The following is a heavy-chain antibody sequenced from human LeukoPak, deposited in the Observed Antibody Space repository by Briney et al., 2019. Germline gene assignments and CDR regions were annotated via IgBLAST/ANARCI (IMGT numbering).Heavy chain of an antibody. J-gene: IGHJ6*02. V-gene: IGHV1-18*01. Sequence: ASVNVSCKASGYTFTSYGISWVRQAPGQELEWMGWISAYNGNTNYAQKLQGRVTMTTDTSTSTAYMELRSLRSDDTAVYYCAREEVVTAKYYYGMDVWGQGTTVTVSS. CDR3: AREEVVTAKYYYGMDV. D-gene: IGHD2-21*02. CDR2: ISAYNGNT. CDR1: GYTFTSYG.